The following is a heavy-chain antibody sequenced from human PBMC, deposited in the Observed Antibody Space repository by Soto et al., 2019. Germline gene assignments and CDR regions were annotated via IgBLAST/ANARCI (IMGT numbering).Heavy chain of an antibody. Sequence: ASVKVSCKASGYTFTSYDINWVRQATGQGLEWMGWISAYNGNTNYAQKLQGRVTMTTDTSTSTAYMELRSLRSDDTAVYYCARARFRDWFDPWGQGTLVTVSS. CDR2: ISAYNGNT. D-gene: IGHD2-21*01. V-gene: IGHV1-18*01. J-gene: IGHJ5*02. CDR3: ARARFRDWFDP. CDR1: GYTFTSYD.